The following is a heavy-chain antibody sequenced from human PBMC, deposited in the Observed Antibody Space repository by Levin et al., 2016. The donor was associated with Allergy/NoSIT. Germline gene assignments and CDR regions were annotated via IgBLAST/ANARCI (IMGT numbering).Heavy chain of an antibody. CDR1: GYTFTGYY. Sequence: ASVKVSCKASGYTFTGYYMHWVRQAPGQGLEWMGWINPNSGGTNYAQKFQGRVTMTRDTSISTAYMELSRLRSDDTAVYYCARVVYGDYDREDDYWGQGTLVTVSS. CDR2: INPNSGGT. J-gene: IGHJ4*02. V-gene: IGHV1-2*02. D-gene: IGHD4-17*01. CDR3: ARVVYGDYDREDDY.